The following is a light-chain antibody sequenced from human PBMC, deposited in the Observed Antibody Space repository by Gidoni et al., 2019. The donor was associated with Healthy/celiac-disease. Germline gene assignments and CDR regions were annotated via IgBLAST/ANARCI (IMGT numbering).Light chain of an antibody. V-gene: IGLV6-57*02. Sequence: NFMLTQPHSVSESPGKPVTISCTGSSGSIASNYVQWYQQRPGSAPTTVIYEDNQRPSGVPDRFSGSIDSSSNSASLTISGLKTEDEADYYCQSYDSSNHGVFGGGTKLTVL. CDR3: QSYDSSNHGV. CDR1: SGSIASNY. CDR2: EDN. J-gene: IGLJ3*02.